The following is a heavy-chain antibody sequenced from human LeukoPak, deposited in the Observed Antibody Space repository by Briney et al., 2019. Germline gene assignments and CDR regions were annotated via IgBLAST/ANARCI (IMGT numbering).Heavy chain of an antibody. J-gene: IGHJ4*02. Sequence: SLRLSCTASGFTFGDYAMSWFRQAPGKGLEWVGFIRSKAYGGTTEYAASVKGRFTISRDDSKSIAYLQMNSLKTEDTAVYYCTLTYYYDSSGYYPFDYWGQGTLVTVSS. CDR1: GFTFGDYA. D-gene: IGHD3-22*01. V-gene: IGHV3-49*03. CDR3: TLTYYYDSSGYYPFDY. CDR2: IRSKAYGGTT.